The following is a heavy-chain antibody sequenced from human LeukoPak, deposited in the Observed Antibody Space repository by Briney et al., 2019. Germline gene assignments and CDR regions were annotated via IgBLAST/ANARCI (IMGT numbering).Heavy chain of an antibody. V-gene: IGHV4-61*02. J-gene: IGHJ5*02. CDR1: GDSISSGLYY. D-gene: IGHD1-26*01. Sequence: PSETLSLTCTVSGDSISSGLYYWTWIRQPAGKGLEWIGRIYTSGTTNYNPSLKSRVTISVDTSKNQFSLKLSSVTAADTAVYYCARHSGSYPFDPWGQGILVTVSS. CDR3: ARHSGSYPFDP. CDR2: IYTSGTT.